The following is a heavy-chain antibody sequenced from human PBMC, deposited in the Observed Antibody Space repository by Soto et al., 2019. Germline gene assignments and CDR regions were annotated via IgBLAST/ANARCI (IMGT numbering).Heavy chain of an antibody. Sequence: QVQLVQSGAEVKKPGASVKVSCKASGYTFTSYAMHWVRQAPGQRLEWMGWINAGNGNTKYSQKFQGRVTITRDTSASTAYMELSSLISEDTAVYYCARGAIAVAGRRFDPWGQGTLVTVSS. CDR1: GYTFTSYA. CDR3: ARGAIAVAGRRFDP. J-gene: IGHJ5*02. D-gene: IGHD6-19*01. CDR2: INAGNGNT. V-gene: IGHV1-3*01.